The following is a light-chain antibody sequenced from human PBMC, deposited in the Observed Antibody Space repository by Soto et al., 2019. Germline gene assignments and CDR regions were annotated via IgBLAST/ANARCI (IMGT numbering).Light chain of an antibody. Sequence: DIQMTQSPATLSASLGERVTITCRASQSISSWLAWYQQKPGKAPKLLIYDASSLETGVPSRFSGSGSGTEFTLTISSLQPDDFAPYYCQQYNSWWTFGQGTKVEIK. CDR2: DAS. V-gene: IGKV1-5*01. CDR3: QQYNSWWT. CDR1: QSISSW. J-gene: IGKJ1*01.